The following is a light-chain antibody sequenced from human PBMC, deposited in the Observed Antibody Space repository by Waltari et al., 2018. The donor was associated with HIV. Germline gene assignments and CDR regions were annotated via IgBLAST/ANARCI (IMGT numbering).Light chain of an antibody. J-gene: IGKJ3*01. V-gene: IGKV1-39*01. CDR1: QSISSY. Sequence: DIQMTQSPSSLSASVGDRGTIPCRASQSISSYLNWYQQKPGKAPKLLIYAASSLQSGVPSRFSGSGSGTDFTLTISSLQPEDFATYYCQQSYSTPLFTFGPGTKVDIK. CDR2: AAS. CDR3: QQSYSTPLFT.